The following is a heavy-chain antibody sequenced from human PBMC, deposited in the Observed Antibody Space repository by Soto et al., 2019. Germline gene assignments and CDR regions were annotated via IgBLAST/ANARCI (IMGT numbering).Heavy chain of an antibody. J-gene: IGHJ3*02. CDR3: AKGRDYSNYVGGAFDI. CDR1: GFTFDDYA. Sequence: GGSLRLSCAASGFTFDDYAMHWVRQAPGKGLEWVSGISWNSGSIGYADSVKGRFTISRDNAKNSLYLQMNSLIAEDTALYYCAKGRDYSNYVGGAFDIWGQGTMVTVSS. CDR2: ISWNSGSI. V-gene: IGHV3-9*01. D-gene: IGHD4-4*01.